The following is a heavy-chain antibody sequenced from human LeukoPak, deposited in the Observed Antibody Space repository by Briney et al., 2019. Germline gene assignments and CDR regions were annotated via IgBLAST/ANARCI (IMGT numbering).Heavy chain of an antibody. J-gene: IGHJ5*02. CDR2: INEDGSTT. Sequence: GGSLRLSCAASGFTFSSYSMHWVRQAPGKGLVWVSRINEDGSTTNYADSVKGRSTIFRDNAKNTLYLQMNSLRAEDTAVYYCARALAVTGTGGFDPWGQGTLVTVSS. D-gene: IGHD6-19*01. CDR1: GFTFSSYS. V-gene: IGHV3-74*01. CDR3: ARALAVTGTGGFDP.